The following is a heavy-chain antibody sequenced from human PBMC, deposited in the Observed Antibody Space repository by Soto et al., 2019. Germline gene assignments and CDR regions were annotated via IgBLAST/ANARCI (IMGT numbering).Heavy chain of an antibody. CDR2: ISYDGSNK. D-gene: IGHD6-19*01. V-gene: IGHV3-30*18. CDR3: AKDLGPVAGTDYYGMDF. CDR1: GFTFSSYG. Sequence: GGSLRLSCAASGFTFSSYGMHWVRQAPGKGLEWVAVISYDGSNKYYADSVKGRFTTSRDNSKNTLYLQMNSLRAEDTAVYYCAKDLGPVAGTDYYGMDFWGQGTSVTVSS. J-gene: IGHJ6*02.